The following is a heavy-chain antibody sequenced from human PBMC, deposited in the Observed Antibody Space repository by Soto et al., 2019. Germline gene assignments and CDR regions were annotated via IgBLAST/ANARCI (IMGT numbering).Heavy chain of an antibody. V-gene: IGHV6-1*01. Sequence: SQTLSLTCAISGDSVSSNSAAWNWIRQSPSRGLEWLGRTYYRSKWYNDYAVSVKSRITINPDTSKNQFSLQLNSVTPEDTAVYYCARELGYCSGGSCYYYYGMDVWGQGTTVTVS. J-gene: IGHJ6*02. CDR3: ARELGYCSGGSCYYYYGMDV. CDR2: TYYRSKWYN. CDR1: GDSVSSNSAA. D-gene: IGHD2-15*01.